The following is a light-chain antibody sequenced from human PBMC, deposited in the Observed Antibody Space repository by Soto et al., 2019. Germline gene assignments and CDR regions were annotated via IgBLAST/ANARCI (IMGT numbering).Light chain of an antibody. CDR2: KAS. Sequence: DIQMTQSPSTLSASVGDRVTITCRASQSISSWLAWYQHKPGKAPKLLSYKASTLESGVPSRFSGSGSGTEFTLSISCLQPDDFATYYCQQYSSYSPWTFGQGTKVDIK. CDR3: QQYSSYSPWT. V-gene: IGKV1-5*03. CDR1: QSISSW. J-gene: IGKJ1*01.